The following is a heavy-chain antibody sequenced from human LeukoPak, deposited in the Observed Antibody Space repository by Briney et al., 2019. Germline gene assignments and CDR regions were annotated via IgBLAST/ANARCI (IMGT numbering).Heavy chain of an antibody. V-gene: IGHV4-34*01. J-gene: IGHJ6*03. CDR3: ARSPYSSGPYYYYYMDV. D-gene: IGHD6-19*01. CDR2: INHSGST. Sequence: SETLSLTCAVYGGSFSGYYWSWIRQPPGKGLEWIGEINHSGSTNYNPSLKSRVTMSLDTSKNQFSLKVSSVTAADTALYYCARSPYSSGPYYYYYMDVWGKGTTVTISS. CDR1: GGSFSGYY.